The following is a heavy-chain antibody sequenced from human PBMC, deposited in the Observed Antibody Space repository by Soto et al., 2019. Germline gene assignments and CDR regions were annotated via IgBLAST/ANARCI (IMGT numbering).Heavy chain of an antibody. J-gene: IGHJ4*02. CDR1: GYTFTKYG. D-gene: IGHD5-18*01. CDR2: VSPYNANT. V-gene: IGHV1-18*04. CDR3: ARDRGTAMVD. Sequence: ASVKVSCKTSGYTFTKYGITWVRQAPGQGLEWIGWVSPYNANTNHAQKFQGRVTMTTDTSTSTAYMELSSLRSEDTAVYYCARDRGTAMVDWGQGTLVTSPQ.